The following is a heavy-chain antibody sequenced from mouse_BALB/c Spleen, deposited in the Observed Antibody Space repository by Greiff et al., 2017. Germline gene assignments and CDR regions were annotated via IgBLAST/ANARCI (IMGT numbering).Heavy chain of an antibody. CDR1: GFSLTGYG. D-gene: IGHD2-1*01. J-gene: IGHJ3*01. CDR2: IWGDGST. CDR3: AREDGNIGAWFAY. V-gene: IGHV2-6-7*01. Sequence: QVQLKQSGPGLVAPSQSLSITCTVSGFSLTGYGVNWVRQPPGKGLEWLGMIWGDGSTDYNSALKSRLSISKDNSKSQVFLKMNSLQTDDTARYYCAREDGNIGAWFAYWGQGTLVTVSA.